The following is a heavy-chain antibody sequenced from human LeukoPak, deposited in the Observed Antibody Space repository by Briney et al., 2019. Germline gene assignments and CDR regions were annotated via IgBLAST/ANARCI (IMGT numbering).Heavy chain of an antibody. CDR2: IYYSGST. Sequence: SETLSLTCTVSGGSISSSSYYWGWIRQPPGNGLEWIGSIYYSGSTYYNPSLKSRVTISVDTSKNQFSRKLSSVTAADTAVYYCARLMSSEVLLWFGEPQTYYMDVWGKGTTVTISS. V-gene: IGHV4-39*01. CDR1: GGSISSSSYY. D-gene: IGHD3-10*01. CDR3: ARLMSSEVLLWFGEPQTYYMDV. J-gene: IGHJ6*03.